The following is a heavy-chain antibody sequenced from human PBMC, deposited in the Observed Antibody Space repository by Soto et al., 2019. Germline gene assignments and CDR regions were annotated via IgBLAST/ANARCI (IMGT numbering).Heavy chain of an antibody. CDR3: AREGIVATAAFDI. CDR1: GFTSSSYW. Sequence: GGSLRLSXAASGFTSSSYWMSWVSQAPGKGLEWVANIKQDGSEKYYVDSVKGRFTISRDNAKNSLYLQMNSLRAEGTAVFYCAREGIVATAAFDIWGQGTTVTVSS. CDR2: IKQDGSEK. J-gene: IGHJ3*02. V-gene: IGHV3-7*01. D-gene: IGHD5-12*01.